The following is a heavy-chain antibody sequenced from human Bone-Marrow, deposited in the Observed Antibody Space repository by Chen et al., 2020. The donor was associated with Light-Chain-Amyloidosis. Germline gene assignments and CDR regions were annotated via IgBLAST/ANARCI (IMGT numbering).Heavy chain of an antibody. CDR1: GFSFRSYW. CDR2: MKEDGSEK. Sequence: EVQLVESGGGLVQPGGSLRLSCAASGFSFRSYWMTWVRQVSGKGLEWVAKMKEDGSEKYYVDSVKGRFTISRDNAKNSLYLQMNNLRVEDTAVYYCAGDRGWFDPWSQGTLVTVSS. V-gene: IGHV3-7*01. CDR3: AGDRGWFDP. J-gene: IGHJ5*02.